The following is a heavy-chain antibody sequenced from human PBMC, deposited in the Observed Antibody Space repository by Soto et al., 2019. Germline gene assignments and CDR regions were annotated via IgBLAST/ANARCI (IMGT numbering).Heavy chain of an antibody. CDR1: GGSISSGGYY. CDR2: ISNSGST. Sequence: QVQLQESGTGLVKPSQTLSLTCTVSGGSISSGGYYWSWIRQHPGKGLEWIGYISNSGSTYYNPSLKSRFTISADTSKNQFSLKVRSVTASDTAVYYWERDPAPWGQGTLVTVSS. CDR3: ERDPAP. J-gene: IGHJ5*02. V-gene: IGHV4-31*03.